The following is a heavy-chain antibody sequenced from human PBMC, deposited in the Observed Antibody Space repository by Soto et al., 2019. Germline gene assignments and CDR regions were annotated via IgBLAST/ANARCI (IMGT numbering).Heavy chain of an antibody. J-gene: IGHJ4*02. CDR2: IYHSGST. CDR3: ARDWGTGFYKLDS. D-gene: IGHD6-19*01. CDR1: GYSISTGFN. Sequence: SETLSLTCAVSGYSISTGFNWAWIRQPPGKGLEWIGSIYHSGSTYYNLSLKSRVTISSDASKNQISLKLSSVTAADTALYYCARDWGTGFYKLDSWGQGTLVTVYS. V-gene: IGHV4-38-2*02.